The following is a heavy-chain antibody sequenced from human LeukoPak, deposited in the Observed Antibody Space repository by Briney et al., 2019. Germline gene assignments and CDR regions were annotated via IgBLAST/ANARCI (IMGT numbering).Heavy chain of an antibody. V-gene: IGHV1-2*02. D-gene: IGHD6-25*01. CDR1: GHTFTGYY. J-gene: IGHJ5*02. Sequence: ASMKVSCKASGHTFTGYYIHWVRQAPGQGLEWMGWINPNSGATNYAQRFQGRVAMTRDTSISTAYLELSWLRSDDTAVFYCARGYSSAANRFDPWGQGTLVTVSS. CDR2: INPNSGAT. CDR3: ARGYSSAANRFDP.